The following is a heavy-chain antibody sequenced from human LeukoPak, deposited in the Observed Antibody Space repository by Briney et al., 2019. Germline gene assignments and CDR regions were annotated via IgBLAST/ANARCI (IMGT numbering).Heavy chain of an antibody. V-gene: IGHV1-69*04. J-gene: IGHJ4*02. D-gene: IGHD6-13*01. Sequence: GASVKVSCKASGGTFSSYAISWVRQAPGQGLEWMGRIIPILGIANYAQKFQGRVTITADKSTSTAYMELSSLRSEDTAVYYCARALVVGIADSFDYWGQGTLATVSS. CDR1: GGTFSSYA. CDR2: IIPILGIA. CDR3: ARALVVGIADSFDY.